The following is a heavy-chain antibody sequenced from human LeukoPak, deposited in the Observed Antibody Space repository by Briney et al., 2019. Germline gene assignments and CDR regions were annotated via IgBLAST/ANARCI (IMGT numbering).Heavy chain of an antibody. CDR1: GGTFSSYA. J-gene: IGHJ4*02. Sequence: GASVKVSCKASGGTFSSYAISWVRQAPGQGLEWMGRIIPIFGTANYAQKFQGRVTITTDESTSTAYMELSSLRSEDTAVYYCATVLTRAVTQSVYFDYWGQGTLVTVSS. D-gene: IGHD4-17*01. CDR2: IIPIFGTA. V-gene: IGHV1-69*05. CDR3: ATVLTRAVTQSVYFDY.